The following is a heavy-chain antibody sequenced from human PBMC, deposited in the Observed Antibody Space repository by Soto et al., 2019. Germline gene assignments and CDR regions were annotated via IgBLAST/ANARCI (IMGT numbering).Heavy chain of an antibody. CDR1: GGTSSSYA. V-gene: IGHV1-69*01. D-gene: IGHD6-19*01. J-gene: IGHJ4*02. Sequence: QVQLVQSGAEVKKPGSSVKVSCKASGGTSSSYAISWVRQAPGQGLEWMGGIIPIFGTANYAQKFQGRVTITADESTSTAYMELSSLRSEDTAVYYCARDLKGSGWYWVLNYWGQGTLVTVSS. CDR2: IIPIFGTA. CDR3: ARDLKGSGWYWVLNY.